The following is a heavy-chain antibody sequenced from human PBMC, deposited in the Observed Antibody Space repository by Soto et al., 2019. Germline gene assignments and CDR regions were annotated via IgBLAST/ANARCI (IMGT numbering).Heavy chain of an antibody. CDR2: IMPVFATP. J-gene: IGHJ6*02. CDR1: GGTFSTSA. V-gene: IGHV1-69*12. D-gene: IGHD3-3*02. CDR3: ARDKDRQQLGGNYYYILDV. Sequence: QVQLMQSGAEVKKPGSSVKVSCKASGGTFSTSAISWVRQAPGEGLEWVGGIMPVFATPDYAQKFQGRVPFSADESTTTAYLELTSLTTDDTAVYYCARDKDRQQLGGNYYYILDVWGQGTAITVSS.